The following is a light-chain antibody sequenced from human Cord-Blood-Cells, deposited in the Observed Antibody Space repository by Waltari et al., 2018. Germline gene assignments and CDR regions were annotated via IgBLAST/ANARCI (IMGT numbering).Light chain of an antibody. CDR2: DVS. Sequence: QSALTQPASVSGSPEQSITISCTGTSSDVGGHNYVSWYQQHPGKAPKLMFYDVSNRPSGVSNRFSGSKSGNTASLTISALQAEDEAEYYCSSYTSSSTPDVFGTGTKVTVL. CDR3: SSYTSSSTPDV. CDR1: SSDVGGHNY. V-gene: IGLV2-14*03. J-gene: IGLJ1*01.